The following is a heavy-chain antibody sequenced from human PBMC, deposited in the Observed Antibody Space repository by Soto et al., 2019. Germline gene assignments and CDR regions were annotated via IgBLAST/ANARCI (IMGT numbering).Heavy chain of an antibody. J-gene: IGHJ4*02. CDR1: GYGFTTYG. Sequence: QVHLVQSGAEVKKPGASVKVSCKGSGYGFTTYGITWVRQAPGQGLEWMAWISAHNGNTNYAQKLQGRVTVTRDTSTSTAYMEVRSVRSDVTAVYYCARGRYGDYWGQGALVTVSS. V-gene: IGHV1-18*01. CDR3: ARGRYGDY. D-gene: IGHD1-1*01. CDR2: ISAHNGNT.